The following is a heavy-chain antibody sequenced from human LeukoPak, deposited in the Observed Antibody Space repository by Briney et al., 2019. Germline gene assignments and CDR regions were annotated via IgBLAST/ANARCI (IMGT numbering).Heavy chain of an antibody. J-gene: IGHJ6*03. CDR3: AKDLHKTASFGVVITRNYYYYMDV. V-gene: IGHV3-53*01. CDR2: IYNDDRT. Sequence: PGGSLRLSCAASGFTVSTNYMSWVRQAPGKGLEWVSVIYNDDRTEYADSVKGRCTISRDNSKNTLYLQMNSLRAEDTAVYYCAKDLHKTASFGVVITRNYYYYMDVWGKGTTVTVSS. D-gene: IGHD3-3*01. CDR1: GFTVSTNY.